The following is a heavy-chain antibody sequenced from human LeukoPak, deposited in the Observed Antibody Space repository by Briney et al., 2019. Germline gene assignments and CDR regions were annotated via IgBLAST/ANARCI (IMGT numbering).Heavy chain of an antibody. CDR2: IYYSGST. Sequence: SETLSPTCTVSGGSINYYYWSWIRQPPGKGLEWIGYIYYSGSTNYNPSLKSRVTISVDTSKIQFSLKLSSVTAADTAVYYCARRGFGSSWGLDYWGQGTLVTVSS. CDR3: ARRGFGSSWGLDY. D-gene: IGHD6-13*01. J-gene: IGHJ4*02. CDR1: GGSINYYY. V-gene: IGHV4-59*08.